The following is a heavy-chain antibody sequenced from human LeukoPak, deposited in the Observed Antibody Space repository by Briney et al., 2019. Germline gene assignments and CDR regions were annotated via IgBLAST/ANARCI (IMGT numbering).Heavy chain of an antibody. CDR3: ARDLTIFRNGAGNDAFDI. D-gene: IGHD3-3*01. CDR2: ISSSSSYI. V-gene: IGHV3-21*01. CDR1: GFSLSTYA. Sequence: GGSLRLSCAASGFSLSTYAMNWVRQAPGKGLEWVSSISSSSSYIYYADSVKGRFTISRDNAKNSLYLQMNSLRAEDTAVYYCARDLTIFRNGAGNDAFDIWGQGTMVTVSS. J-gene: IGHJ3*02.